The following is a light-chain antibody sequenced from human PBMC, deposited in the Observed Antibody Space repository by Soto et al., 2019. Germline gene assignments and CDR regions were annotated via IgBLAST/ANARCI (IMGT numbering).Light chain of an antibody. CDR2: GAX. V-gene: IGKV3-20*01. CDR1: QSVSSSY. Sequence: EIVMTQSPATLSVSPGERATLSCRASQSVSSSYLAWYQQKPGQXXRXXXXGAXSRATGIPDRFSGSGSGKDFTLTISRLEPEDFAVYYCQQYGSSPRTFVQGTMV. CDR3: QQYGSSPRT. J-gene: IGKJ1*01.